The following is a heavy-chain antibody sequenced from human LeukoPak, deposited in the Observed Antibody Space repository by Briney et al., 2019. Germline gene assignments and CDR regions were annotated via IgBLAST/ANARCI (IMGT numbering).Heavy chain of an antibody. D-gene: IGHD5-18*01. CDR2: IDWVGDK. Sequence: SGPALVKPTQTLTLTCAFSGFSLSTSGMSVSWIRQPPGKALEWLALIDWVGDKYYSASLRTRLIISKDTSINQVVLTMTNMDPVDTATYYCARKMLPGYTYGGNDYWGQGTLVTVSS. CDR1: GFSLSTSGMS. V-gene: IGHV2-70*01. J-gene: IGHJ4*02. CDR3: ARKMLPGYTYGGNDY.